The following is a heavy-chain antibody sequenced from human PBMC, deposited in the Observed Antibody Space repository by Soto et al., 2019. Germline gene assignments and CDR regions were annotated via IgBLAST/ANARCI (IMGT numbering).Heavy chain of an antibody. J-gene: IGHJ6*02. CDR3: AAAGGNYFGMDV. Sequence: ASVKVSCKSSDYTFTHYGVSWVRQAPGQGLEWMGWISGYNGNTNYAQKFQDRVTMSADTSTRTAYMEVRSLISDDTAIYFCAAAGGNYFGMDVWGQGTTVTVSS. CDR2: ISGYNGNT. CDR1: DYTFTHYG. V-gene: IGHV1-18*01. D-gene: IGHD6-13*01.